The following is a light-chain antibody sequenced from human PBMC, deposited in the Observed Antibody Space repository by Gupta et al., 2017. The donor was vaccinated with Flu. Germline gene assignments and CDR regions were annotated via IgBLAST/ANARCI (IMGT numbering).Light chain of an antibody. V-gene: IGLV1-47*01. J-gene: IGLJ2*01. CDR2: RKD. CDR1: TSNIGTYS. CDR3: AKWDDTLSVV. Sequence: QSALTQPPSASGTPGQRVTISCFGTTSNIGTYSVYWYQQVPGTAPNLLIGRKDQRPSGVPDRFSASKSGTSASLTISELRAEDEADYYCAKWDDTLSVVFGGGTKLTVL.